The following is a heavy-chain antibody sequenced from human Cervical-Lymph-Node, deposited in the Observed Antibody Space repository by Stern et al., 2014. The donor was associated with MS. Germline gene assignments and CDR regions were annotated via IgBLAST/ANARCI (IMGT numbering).Heavy chain of an antibody. D-gene: IGHD3-10*02. J-gene: IGHJ4*02. CDR1: GYIFTNYW. V-gene: IGHV5-51*01. CDR2: IYPGDSDT. CDR3: ARGNITLIREDYFNY. Sequence: VQLVQSGAEVKKPGESLKISCKGSGYIFTNYWLGWVRQMPGKGLEWMGIIYPGDSDTRYSPYFQGQVTISSDKSISTSYLQWNSLRASDTAIYYCARGNITLIREDYFNYWGQGTLVTVSS.